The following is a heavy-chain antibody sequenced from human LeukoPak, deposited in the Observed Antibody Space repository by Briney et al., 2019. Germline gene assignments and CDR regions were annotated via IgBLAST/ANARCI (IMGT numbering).Heavy chain of an antibody. CDR2: IYSGGSGST. V-gene: IGHV3-53*01. Sequence: PGGSLRLSCAASGFTVSSSYMSWVRQAPGKGLEWVSVIYSGGSGSTYYADSVKGRFTISRDNSKNTLNLQMNSLRAEDTAVYYCYVDTAMEPYFDYWGQGTLVTVSS. D-gene: IGHD5-18*01. CDR1: GFTVSSSY. J-gene: IGHJ4*02. CDR3: YVDTAMEPYFDY.